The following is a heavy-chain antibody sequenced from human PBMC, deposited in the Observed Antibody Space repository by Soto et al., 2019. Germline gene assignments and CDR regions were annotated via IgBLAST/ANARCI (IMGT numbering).Heavy chain of an antibody. CDR1: GDSVSSNSVT. Sequence: SQTLSLTCAISGDSVSSNSVTWDWIRQSPWRGLEWLGRTYYRTKWYNDYAVSVKSRITINPDTSKNQFSLQLNSVTPEDTAVYYCARGGGIVVVTAPYDHWGQGTLVTVSS. J-gene: IGHJ4*02. D-gene: IGHD2-21*02. CDR3: ARGGGIVVVTAPYDH. V-gene: IGHV6-1*01. CDR2: TYYRTKWYN.